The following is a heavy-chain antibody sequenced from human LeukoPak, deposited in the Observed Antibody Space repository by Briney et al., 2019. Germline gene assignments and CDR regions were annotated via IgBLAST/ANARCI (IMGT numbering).Heavy chain of an antibody. J-gene: IGHJ6*03. V-gene: IGHV1-69*05. Sequence: ASVKLSCKASGGTFSSYAISWVRHPPAQGLEWVGRIIPIFGTTNYAQNFQGRVTITTDESTSTVSMELSSLRSEDKAVYYCARHRRANYYDSSGYYRVRKSIYMDVWGKGTTVTVSS. CDR1: GGTFSSYA. CDR2: IIPIFGTT. D-gene: IGHD3-22*01. CDR3: ARHRRANYYDSSGYYRVRKSIYMDV.